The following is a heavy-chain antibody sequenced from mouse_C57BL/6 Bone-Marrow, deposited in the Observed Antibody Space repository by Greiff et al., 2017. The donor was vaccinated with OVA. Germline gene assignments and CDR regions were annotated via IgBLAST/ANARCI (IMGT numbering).Heavy chain of an antibody. J-gene: IGHJ1*03. CDR1: GYTFTDYN. D-gene: IGHD1-1*01. Sequence: EVQLQQSGPELVKPGASVKIPCKASGYTFTDYNMDWVKQSHGKSLEWIGDINPNNGGTIYNQKFKGKATLTVDKSSSTAYMELSSLTSEYTAVYDCVSSYYYGSSYGVYFDVWGTGTTVTVSS. CDR3: VSSYYYGSSYGVYFDV. V-gene: IGHV1-18*01. CDR2: INPNNGGT.